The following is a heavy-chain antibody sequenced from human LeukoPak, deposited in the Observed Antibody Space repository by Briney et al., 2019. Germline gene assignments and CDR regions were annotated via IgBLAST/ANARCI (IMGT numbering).Heavy chain of an antibody. J-gene: IGHJ3*02. CDR3: ARAPIDSNSWYQAFDI. D-gene: IGHD6-13*01. Sequence: GGSLRLSCAASGFIFGDYGMHWVRQVPGKGLEWVAGISWNSDSIGYVDSVKGRFTISRDNARNSLYLQMNSLRAEDTAVYYCARAPIDSNSWYQAFDIWGQGTMVTVSS. CDR2: ISWNSDSI. CDR1: GFIFGDYG. V-gene: IGHV3-9*01.